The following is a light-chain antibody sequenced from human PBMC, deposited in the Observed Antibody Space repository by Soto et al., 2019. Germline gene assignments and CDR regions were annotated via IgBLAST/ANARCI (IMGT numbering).Light chain of an antibody. Sequence: IVLTHSPGTLSLSPGERATLSCRASQSVSNNYLAWYQQKPGQAPRLLIYGASSRATGIPDRFSGSGSGTDFTLTISRLEPEDFAVYYCQQYGSSPRTFGQGTKVDIK. CDR3: QQYGSSPRT. CDR1: QSVSNNY. V-gene: IGKV3-20*01. J-gene: IGKJ1*01. CDR2: GAS.